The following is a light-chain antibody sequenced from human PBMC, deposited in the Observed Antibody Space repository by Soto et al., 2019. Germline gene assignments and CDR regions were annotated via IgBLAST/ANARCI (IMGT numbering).Light chain of an antibody. CDR1: QSVSSN. CDR2: GAS. V-gene: IGKV3-15*01. CDR3: QQYNNWPLT. Sequence: EIVVTQSPATLSVSTGERATLSCRASQSVSSNLAWYQQKPGQAPRLLIYGASNRATGIPARFSGSGSGTEYTLTITSLQSEDFAVYYCQQYNNWPLTFGGGTKV. J-gene: IGKJ4*01.